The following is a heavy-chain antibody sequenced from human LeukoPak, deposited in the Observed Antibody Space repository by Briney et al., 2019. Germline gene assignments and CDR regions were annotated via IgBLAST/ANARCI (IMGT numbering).Heavy chain of an antibody. CDR1: GFTFSSYW. D-gene: IGHD5-12*01. Sequence: GGSLRLSCAASGFTFSSYWMSWVRQAPGKGLEWVANIKQDGSEKYYVDSVKGRFTISRDNAKNSLYLQMNSLRAEDTAVYYCARVEASGHDYGAFDYWGQGTLVTVSS. V-gene: IGHV3-7*01. CDR3: ARVEASGHDYGAFDY. J-gene: IGHJ4*02. CDR2: IKQDGSEK.